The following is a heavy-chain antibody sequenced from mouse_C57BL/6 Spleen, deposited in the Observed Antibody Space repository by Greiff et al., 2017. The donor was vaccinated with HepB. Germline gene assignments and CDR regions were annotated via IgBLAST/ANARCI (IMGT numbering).Heavy chain of an antibody. CDR1: GYTFTSCW. CDR3: ASPAYYGYDVFAY. V-gene: IGHV1-53*01. D-gene: IGHD2-9*01. Sequence: QVQLQQPGTELVKPGASVKLSCKASGYTFTSCWMHWVKQRPGQGLEWIGNINPSNGGTNYNEKFKSKATLTVDKSSSTAYMQLSSLTSEDSAVYYCASPAYYGYDVFAYWGQGTLVTVSA. CDR2: INPSNGGT. J-gene: IGHJ3*01.